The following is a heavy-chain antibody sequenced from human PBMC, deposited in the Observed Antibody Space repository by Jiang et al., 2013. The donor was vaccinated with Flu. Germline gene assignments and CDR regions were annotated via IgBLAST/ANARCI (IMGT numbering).Heavy chain of an antibody. CDR2: INTNTGSP. D-gene: IGHD3-22*01. J-gene: IGHJ4*02. CDR3: AREERRSSGYFDH. V-gene: IGHV7-4-1*02. Sequence: RQARGQGLEWMGWINTNTGSPAYARGFTGRFVFSLDTSVSTAYLQISSLKAEDSGLYYCAREERRSSGYFDHWGQGALVTVSS.